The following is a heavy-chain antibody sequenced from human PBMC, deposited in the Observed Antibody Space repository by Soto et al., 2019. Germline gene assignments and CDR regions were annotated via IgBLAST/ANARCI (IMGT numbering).Heavy chain of an antibody. J-gene: IGHJ4*02. CDR2: SYYSGST. CDR1: GGSISSYY. D-gene: IGHD3-16*01. V-gene: IGHV4-59*08. Sequence: QVQLQESGPGLVKPSETLSLTCTVSGGSISSYYWSWIRQPPGKGLEWIGYSYYSGSTNYNPSLTSRVTLSVDTSKNHFSLKLSSVTAAHPAVYYCARRWGGSFDYWGQGTLVTVSS. CDR3: ARRWGGSFDY.